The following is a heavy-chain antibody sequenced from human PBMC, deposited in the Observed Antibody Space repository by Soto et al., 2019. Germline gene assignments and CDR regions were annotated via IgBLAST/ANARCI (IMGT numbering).Heavy chain of an antibody. CDR3: ARGSSWYLSYYYYGMDV. J-gene: IGHJ6*02. Sequence: PGGSLRLSCAASGFTVSSNYMSWVRQAPGKGLEWVSVIYSGGSTYYADSVKGRFTISRDNSKNTLYLQMNSLRAEDTAVYYCARGSSWYLSYYYYGMDVWGQGTTVTVSS. D-gene: IGHD6-13*01. CDR2: IYSGGST. CDR1: GFTVSSNY. V-gene: IGHV3-53*01.